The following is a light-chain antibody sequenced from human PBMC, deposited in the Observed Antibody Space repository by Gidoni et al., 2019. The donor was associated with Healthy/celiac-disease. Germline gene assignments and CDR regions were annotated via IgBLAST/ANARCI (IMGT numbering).Light chain of an antibody. V-gene: IGKV1-39*01. Sequence: DIQMTQSPSSLSASVGDRVTITCRASQSISSYLNWYQQKPGKAPKLLIYAASSLQSGVPSRVSGSGSGTEFTLTINSRQPEDFATYYCQQSYSTPPYTFGQGTKLEIK. CDR3: QQSYSTPPYT. CDR1: QSISSY. J-gene: IGKJ2*01. CDR2: AAS.